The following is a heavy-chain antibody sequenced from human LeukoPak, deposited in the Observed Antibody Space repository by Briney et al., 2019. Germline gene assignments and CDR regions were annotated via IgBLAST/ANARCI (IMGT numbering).Heavy chain of an antibody. Sequence: ASVKVSCKASGYTFTSYYMHWVRQAPGQGLEWMGIINPSGGSTSYAQKFQGRVTMTRDMSTSTVYMELSSLRSDDTAVFYCARSPHILTGENFDFWGQGTLVTVSS. D-gene: IGHD3-9*01. J-gene: IGHJ4*02. CDR2: INPSGGST. V-gene: IGHV1-46*01. CDR3: ARSPHILTGENFDF. CDR1: GYTFTSYY.